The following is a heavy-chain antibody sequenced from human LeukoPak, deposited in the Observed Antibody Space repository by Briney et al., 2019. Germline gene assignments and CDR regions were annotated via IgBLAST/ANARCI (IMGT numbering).Heavy chain of an antibody. V-gene: IGHV3-43*02. Sequence: GGSLRLSCEASGFTFDAYAMHWVRQAPGKGLEWVSLINKDGSATYYADSVKGRFTISRDNSKNSLYLQMNSLRSEDTALYYCATWAFYHSLVVWGQGTTVTVSS. D-gene: IGHD1-26*01. J-gene: IGHJ6*02. CDR3: ATWAFYHSLVV. CDR2: INKDGSAT. CDR1: GFTFDAYA.